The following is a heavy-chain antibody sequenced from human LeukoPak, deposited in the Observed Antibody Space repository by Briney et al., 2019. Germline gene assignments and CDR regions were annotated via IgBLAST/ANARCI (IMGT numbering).Heavy chain of an antibody. J-gene: IGHJ6*02. V-gene: IGHV3-30*02. Sequence: GGSLRLSCAASGFSFSNYGMHWVRQAPGKGLEWVALIQSDGSKTYSADSVKGRFTISRDNPRNTLYLQMNRLRPEDTAVYYCAKRYCKSATCRSDMDAWGQGTTVAVSS. CDR1: GFSFSNYG. CDR3: AKRYCKSATCRSDMDA. D-gene: IGHD2-15*01. CDR2: IQSDGSKT.